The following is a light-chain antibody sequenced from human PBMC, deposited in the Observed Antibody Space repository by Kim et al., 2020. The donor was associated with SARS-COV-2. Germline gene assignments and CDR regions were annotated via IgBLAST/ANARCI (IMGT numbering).Light chain of an antibody. CDR1: SSDVGSYNR. CDR3: NSYTSRSTFV. CDR2: EVS. Sequence: QSALTQPPSVFGSPGQSVTINCTGTSSDVGSYNRVTWYQQPPGTAPKLLIYEVSNRPSGVPDRFSGSKSGKTASRTISGLQAEDEADYYCNSYTSRSTFVFGTENKVTDL. V-gene: IGLV2-18*02. J-gene: IGLJ1*01.